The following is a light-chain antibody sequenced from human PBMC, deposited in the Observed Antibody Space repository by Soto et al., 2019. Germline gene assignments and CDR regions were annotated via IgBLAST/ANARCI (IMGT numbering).Light chain of an antibody. Sequence: EIVLTQSPATLSLSPWERATLSRRASQSVKTFLVWYQQRPGQAPRLLIHGASRRAAGIPARFSGSGFGTDFTLTISSLEPEDAAVYYCQQRSNWPPITFGQGTRLEIK. CDR3: QQRSNWPPIT. CDR2: GAS. CDR1: QSVKTF. J-gene: IGKJ5*01. V-gene: IGKV3-11*01.